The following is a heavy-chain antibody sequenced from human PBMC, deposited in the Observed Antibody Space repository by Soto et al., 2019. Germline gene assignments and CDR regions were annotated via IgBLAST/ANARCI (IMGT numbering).Heavy chain of an antibody. Sequence: QVQLQESGPGLVKPSQTLSLTCTVSGGSISSGAYYWSWVRQPPGKGLEWIGYIYYSGSPYYNPSRKSLVTISVYTSQSQLSLKLSSVTATDTAVYYCARDNYGDPYYFDYWGQGTLVTVSS. J-gene: IGHJ4*02. D-gene: IGHD4-17*01. V-gene: IGHV4-30-4*01. CDR2: IYYSGSP. CDR1: GGSISSGAYY. CDR3: ARDNYGDPYYFDY.